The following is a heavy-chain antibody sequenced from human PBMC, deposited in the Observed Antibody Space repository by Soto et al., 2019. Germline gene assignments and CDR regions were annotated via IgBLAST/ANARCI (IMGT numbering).Heavy chain of an antibody. V-gene: IGHV3-23*01. J-gene: IGHJ6*02. D-gene: IGHD3-3*01. CDR3: AKGGADLVRTGHAYGMDV. CDR2: ISGSGGST. Sequence: GGSLRLSCAASGFTFSSYAMSWVRQAPGKGLEWVSAISGSGGSTYYADSVKGRFTISRDNSKNTLYLQMNSLRAEDTAVYYCAKGGADLVRTGHAYGMDVWGQGTTVTVSS. CDR1: GFTFSSYA.